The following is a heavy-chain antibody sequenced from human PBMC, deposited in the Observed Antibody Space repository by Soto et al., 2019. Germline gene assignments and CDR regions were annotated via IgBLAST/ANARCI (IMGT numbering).Heavy chain of an antibody. D-gene: IGHD7-27*01. CDR1: GFTFSSYW. CDR3: ARFGPGDLDWYFDL. J-gene: IGHJ2*01. V-gene: IGHV3-74*01. Sequence: GGSLRLSCAASGFTFSSYWMHWVRQAPGKGLVWVSRINSDGSSTSYADSVKGRFTISRDNAKNTLYLQMNSLRAEDTAVYYCARFGPGDLDWYFDLWGRGTLVTVSS. CDR2: INSDGSST.